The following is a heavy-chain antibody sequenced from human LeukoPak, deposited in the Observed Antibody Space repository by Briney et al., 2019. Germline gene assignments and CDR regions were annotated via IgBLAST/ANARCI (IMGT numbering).Heavy chain of an antibody. D-gene: IGHD3-22*01. CDR1: GGSISSYY. J-gene: IGHJ4*02. CDR3: ARGRRGYYDSSGYFSDY. V-gene: IGHV4-4*07. CDR2: IYTSGST. Sequence: SETLSLTCTVSGGSISSYYWSWIRQPAGKGLEWIGRIYTSGSTNYNPSLKSRVTISVDTSKNQFSLKLRSVTAADTAVYYCARGRRGYYDSSGYFSDYWGQGTLVTVSS.